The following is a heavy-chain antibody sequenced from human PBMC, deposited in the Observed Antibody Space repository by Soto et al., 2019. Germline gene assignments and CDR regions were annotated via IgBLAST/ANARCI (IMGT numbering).Heavy chain of an antibody. D-gene: IGHD5-18*01. CDR3: AKDGGTAMATGFDY. V-gene: IGHV3-9*01. CDR1: GFTFDDYA. CDR2: ISWNSGSI. J-gene: IGHJ4*02. Sequence: EVQLVESGGGLVQPGRSLRLSCAASGFTFDDYAMHWVRQAPGKGLEWVSGISWNSGSIGYADSVKGRFTISRDNAKNSLYLQMNSLRAEDTALYYCAKDGGTAMATGFDYWGQGTLVTVSS.